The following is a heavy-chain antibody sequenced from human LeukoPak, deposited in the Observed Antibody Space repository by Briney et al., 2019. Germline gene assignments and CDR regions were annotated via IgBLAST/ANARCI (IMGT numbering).Heavy chain of an antibody. V-gene: IGHV4-31*03. CDR3: ARDGSGSNGHFDY. J-gene: IGHJ4*02. D-gene: IGHD3-10*01. CDR1: GVSISRGGYY. Sequence: SETLSLTCTVSGVSISRGGYYWVWIRQRPGKGLEWIGHISYSGSTHYNPSLKSRVTMSVDTSKNQFSLNLSFVTAADTAVYYCARDGSGSNGHFDYWGQGILATVSS. CDR2: ISYSGST.